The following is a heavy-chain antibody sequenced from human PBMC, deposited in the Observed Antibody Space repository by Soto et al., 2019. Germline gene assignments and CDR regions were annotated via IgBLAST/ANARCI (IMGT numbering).Heavy chain of an antibody. CDR3: AADLDDSSATGLDWFDP. Sequence: ASVKVSCKASGFTFTSSAMQWVRQARGQRLEWIGWIVVGSGNTNYAQKFQERVTITRDMSTSTAYMELSSLRSEDTAVYYCAADLDDSSATGLDWFDPWGKGTLVTVSS. CDR1: GFTFTSSA. J-gene: IGHJ5*02. CDR2: IVVGSGNT. V-gene: IGHV1-58*02. D-gene: IGHD3-22*01.